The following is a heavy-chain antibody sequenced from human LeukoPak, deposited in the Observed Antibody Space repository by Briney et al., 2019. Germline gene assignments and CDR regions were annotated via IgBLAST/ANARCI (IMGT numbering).Heavy chain of an antibody. V-gene: IGHV3-48*02. D-gene: IGHD3-3*01. CDR3: ARGSKRNVLRFLEWLFYGMDV. CDR1: GFTFSSYS. J-gene: IGHJ6*02. CDR2: ISSSSSTI. Sequence: GGSLRLSCAASGFTFSSYSMNWVRQAPGKGLEWVSYISSSSSTIYYTDSVKGRFTISRDNAKNSLYLQMNSLRDEDTAVYYCARGSKRNVLRFLEWLFYGMDVWGQGTTVTVSS.